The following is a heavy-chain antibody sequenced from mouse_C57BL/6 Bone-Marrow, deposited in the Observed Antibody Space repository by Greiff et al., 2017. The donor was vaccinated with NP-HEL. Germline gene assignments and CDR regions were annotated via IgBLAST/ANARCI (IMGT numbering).Heavy chain of an antibody. Sequence: EVMLVESGGGLVQPGESLKLSCESNAYEFPSHDMSWVRKTPGKRLELVADINSDGSSTYYPDTMERRFNISRDNTKKTLYLQMSGLRSEDTAMYYCARQPDYYSMDYWGQGTSVTVSA. CDR1: AYEFPSHD. CDR2: INSDGSST. CDR3: ARQPDYYSMDY. J-gene: IGHJ4*01. V-gene: IGHV5-2*03.